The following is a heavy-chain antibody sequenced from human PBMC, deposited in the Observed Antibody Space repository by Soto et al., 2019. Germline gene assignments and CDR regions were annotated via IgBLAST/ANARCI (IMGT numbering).Heavy chain of an antibody. D-gene: IGHD6-19*01. CDR3: ATTGHSSGWYGDY. CDR1: GFTFSSYG. V-gene: IGHV3-33*01. CDR2: IWCDGSNK. Sequence: QVQLVESGGGVVQPGRSLRLSCAASGFTFSSYGMHWVRQAPGKGLEWVAVIWCDGSNKYYADSVKGRFTISRDNSKNTLYLQMNSLRAEDTAVYYCATTGHSSGWYGDYWGQGTLVTVSS. J-gene: IGHJ4*02.